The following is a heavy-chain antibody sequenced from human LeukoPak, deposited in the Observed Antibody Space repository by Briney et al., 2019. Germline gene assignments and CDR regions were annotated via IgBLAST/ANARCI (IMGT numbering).Heavy chain of an antibody. Sequence: SETLSLTCTVSGGSTSSSDYYWGWIRQPPGKDLEWIGSIYYSGSTYYSPSLKSRVTISVDTSKNQFSLKLSSVTAADTAVYYCARVVIPLGESHDYWGQGTLVTVSS. CDR3: ARVVIPLGESHDY. D-gene: IGHD3-10*01. CDR1: GGSTSSSDYY. CDR2: IYYSGST. J-gene: IGHJ4*02. V-gene: IGHV4-39*07.